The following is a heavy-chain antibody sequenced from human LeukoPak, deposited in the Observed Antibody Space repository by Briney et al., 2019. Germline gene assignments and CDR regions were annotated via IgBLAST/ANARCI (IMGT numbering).Heavy chain of an antibody. V-gene: IGHV3-7*01. CDR2: IKKDGSET. D-gene: IGHD1-26*01. J-gene: IGHJ4*02. CDR1: GFDFSDFW. CDR3: ARVRGSSTLDY. Sequence: GGSLRLSCAVAGFDFSDFWMSWVRQVPGKGLEWVATIKKDGSETHYVDSVKGRFTISRHNAESSLYLQMNSLRAEDTAVYYCARVRGSSTLDYWGQGTLVTVSS.